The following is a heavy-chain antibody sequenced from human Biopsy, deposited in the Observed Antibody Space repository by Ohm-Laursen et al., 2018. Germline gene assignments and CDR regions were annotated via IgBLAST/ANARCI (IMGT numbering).Heavy chain of an antibody. CDR3: ARDRRDGHRDAFDV. Sequence: ASVKVSCKASGYTFTNYGISWVRQAPGQGLEWMGWISPYNGDTDYAQKLQGRVTMTTDTSTSTAYMDLRSLRSDDTAVYYCARDRRDGHRDAFDVWGQGTMVTVSS. J-gene: IGHJ3*01. CDR1: GYTFTNYG. CDR2: ISPYNGDT. V-gene: IGHV1-18*01. D-gene: IGHD5-24*01.